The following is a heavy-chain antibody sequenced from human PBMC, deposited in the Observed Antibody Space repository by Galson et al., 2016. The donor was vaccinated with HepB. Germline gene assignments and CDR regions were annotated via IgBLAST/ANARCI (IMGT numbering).Heavy chain of an antibody. J-gene: IGHJ3*02. V-gene: IGHV3-30*04. CDR2: ISYDGGSN. Sequence: SLRLSCAASGFTFSRIAMHWVRQAPGKGLKWVAVISYDGGSNYYADSVKGRFTISRDNSKNALYLQVNRLRADDSAVYYCARVIGGTLDALDTWGQGTMVTVSS. CDR3: ARVIGGTLDALDT. CDR1: GFTFSRIA. D-gene: IGHD2-21*01.